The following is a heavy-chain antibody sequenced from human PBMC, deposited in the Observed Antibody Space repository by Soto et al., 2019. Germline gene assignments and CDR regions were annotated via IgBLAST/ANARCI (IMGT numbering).Heavy chain of an antibody. CDR1: GFTFGSYS. Sequence: GGSLRLSCAASGFTFGSYSMNWVRQAPGKGLEWVSSISSSSSYIYYADSVKGRFTISRDNAKNSLYLQMNSLRAEDTAVYSCARSGESARLGCGYGSWFDYWGQGTLVTVSS. CDR2: ISSSSSYI. V-gene: IGHV3-21*01. J-gene: IGHJ5*01. CDR3: ARSGESARLGCGYGSWFDY. D-gene: IGHD5-18*01.